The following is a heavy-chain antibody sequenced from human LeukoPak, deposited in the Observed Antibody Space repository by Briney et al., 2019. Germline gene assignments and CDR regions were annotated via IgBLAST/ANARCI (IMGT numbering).Heavy chain of an antibody. V-gene: IGHV1-69*04. CDR3: ARDAGYSSRSFDY. CDR2: IIPILGIA. J-gene: IGHJ4*02. Sequence: GASVKVSCKASGGTFSSYAISWVRQAPGQGLEWMGRIIPILGIANYAQKFQGRVTITADKSTSTAYMELSSLRSEDTAVYYCARDAGYSSRSFDYWGRGTLVTVSS. D-gene: IGHD6-13*01. CDR1: GGTFSSYA.